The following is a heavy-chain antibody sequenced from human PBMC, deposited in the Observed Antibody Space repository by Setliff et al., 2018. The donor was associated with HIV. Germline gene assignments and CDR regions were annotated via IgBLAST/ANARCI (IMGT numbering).Heavy chain of an antibody. V-gene: IGHV1-2*02. CDR3: VRGADSLTGYFSPYYFDY. D-gene: IGHD3-9*01. J-gene: IGHJ4*02. CDR2: ISPDNGNT. CDR1: GYTFTDYF. Sequence: ASVKVSCKSSGYTFTDYFIHWVRQAPGQGLEWMGWISPDNGNTRISQRFRGSVTMTRDRSINTAYMELSGLTSDDTAVYYCVRGADSLTGYFSPYYFDYWGQGTLVTVSS.